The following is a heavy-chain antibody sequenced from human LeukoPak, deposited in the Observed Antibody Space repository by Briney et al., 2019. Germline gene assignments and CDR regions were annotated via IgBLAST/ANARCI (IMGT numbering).Heavy chain of an antibody. Sequence: ASVKVSCKVSGYTLTELSMHWVRQAPGKGLEWMGGFDPEDGETIFAQKFQGRVTMTEDTSTDTAYMELSSLRSEDTAVYYCASGYVSVDYYYYMDVWGKGTTVTVSS. CDR1: GYTLTELS. V-gene: IGHV1-24*01. J-gene: IGHJ6*03. CDR3: ASGYVSVDYYYYMDV. D-gene: IGHD5-12*01. CDR2: FDPEDGET.